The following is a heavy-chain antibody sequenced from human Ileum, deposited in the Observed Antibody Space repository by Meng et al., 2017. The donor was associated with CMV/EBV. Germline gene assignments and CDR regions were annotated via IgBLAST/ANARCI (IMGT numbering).Heavy chain of an antibody. V-gene: IGHV4-39*07. J-gene: IGHJ5*02. D-gene: IGHD6-19*01. Sequence: LRGTGPGLVTPSGTLSIPCTVSGDSISSGSYYWAWIRQTTEKGLEWMGSIYYSGITSANPSLRSRVTISVDTSKNQFSLKLSSVTAADTAISYCAGDWGTYSSRGYFDPWGQGTLVTVSS. CDR2: IYYSGIT. CDR3: AGDWGTYSSRGYFDP. CDR1: GDSISSGSYY.